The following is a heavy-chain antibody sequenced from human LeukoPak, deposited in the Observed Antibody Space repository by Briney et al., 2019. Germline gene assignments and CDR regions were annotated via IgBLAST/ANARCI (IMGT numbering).Heavy chain of an antibody. V-gene: IGHV4-59*02. D-gene: IGHD3-10*01. Sequence: SETLSLTCTVSGGSVSNSYWTWIRQPLGKGLEWIGHIYYSGSTNYNPSLKSRVTISVDTSKNQFSLKLTSVNAADTAVYYCAREGYYGSGSNWFDPWGQGTLVTVSS. CDR2: IYYSGST. J-gene: IGHJ5*02. CDR1: GGSVSNSY. CDR3: AREGYYGSGSNWFDP.